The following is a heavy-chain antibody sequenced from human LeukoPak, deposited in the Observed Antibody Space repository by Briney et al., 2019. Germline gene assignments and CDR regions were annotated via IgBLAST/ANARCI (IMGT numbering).Heavy chain of an antibody. Sequence: GGSLRLSCAASGFTFSSYAMSWVRQAPGKGLEWVSAISGSGGSTYYADSVKGRFTISRDNSKNTLYLQMNSLKTEDTAVYYCTTDGWTVDAFDIWGQGTMVTVSS. CDR1: GFTFSSYA. J-gene: IGHJ3*02. CDR2: ISGSGGST. CDR3: TTDGWTVDAFDI. V-gene: IGHV3-23*01. D-gene: IGHD2-15*01.